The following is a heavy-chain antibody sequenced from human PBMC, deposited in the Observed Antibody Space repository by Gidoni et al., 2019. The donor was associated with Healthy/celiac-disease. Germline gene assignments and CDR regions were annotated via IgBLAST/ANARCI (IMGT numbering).Heavy chain of an antibody. CDR3: ARYSYYGSGTLLGAFDI. CDR2: IYYSGST. V-gene: IGHV4-30-4*01. CDR1: GGSISSGDYY. D-gene: IGHD3-10*01. J-gene: IGHJ3*02. Sequence: QVQLQESGPGLVKPSQTLSLTCTVSGGSISSGDYYWSWIRQPPGKGLEWIGYIYYSGSTYYNPSLKSRVTISVDTSKNQFSLKLSSVTAADTAVYYCARYSYYGSGTLLGAFDIWGQGTMVTVSS.